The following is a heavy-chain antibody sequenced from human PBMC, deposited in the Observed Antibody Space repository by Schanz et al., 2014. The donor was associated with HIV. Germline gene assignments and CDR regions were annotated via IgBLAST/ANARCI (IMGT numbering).Heavy chain of an antibody. V-gene: IGHV3-23*01. CDR2: IRGGAGGT. J-gene: IGHJ5*02. D-gene: IGHD6-6*01. CDR3: VGHGSSSS. Sequence: EVQLLESGGGLLHPGGSLSLSCAASGFTFNSYAMNALSWVRQAPGRGLEWVSDIRGGAGGTYYADSVKGRFTISRDNSKSTLYLQMNRLRAEDTAVYYCVGHGSSSSWGLGTLVTVSS. CDR1: GFTFNSYA.